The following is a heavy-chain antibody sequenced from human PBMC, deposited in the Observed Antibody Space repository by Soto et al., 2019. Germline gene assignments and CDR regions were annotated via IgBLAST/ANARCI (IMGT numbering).Heavy chain of an antibody. V-gene: IGHV1-69*01. CDR1: GGTFSSYA. CDR3: ARDLGEVPREDCCSPP. D-gene: IGHD2-21*02. Sequence: QVQLVQSGAEVKKPGSSVKVSCKASGGTFSSYAISWVRQAPGQGLEWMGGIIPIFGTANYAQKFQGRVTITADEPRTTAYRALSALRSEDTAVYSWARDLGEVPREDCCSPPWAQEPLAPFPS. CDR2: IIPIFGTA. J-gene: IGHJ5*02.